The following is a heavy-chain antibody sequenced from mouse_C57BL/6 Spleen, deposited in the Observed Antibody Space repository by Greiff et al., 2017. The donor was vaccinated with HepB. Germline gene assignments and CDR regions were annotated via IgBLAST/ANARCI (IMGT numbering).Heavy chain of an antibody. CDR3: AKGDDGYSPYYFDY. V-gene: IGHV2-5*01. Sequence: QVQLQQSGPGLVQPSQRLSITCTVSGFSLTSYGVHWVRQSPGKGLEWLGVIWRGGSTDYNAAFMSRLSITKDNSKSQVFFKMNSLQADDTAIYYCAKGDDGYSPYYFDYWGQGTTLTVSS. CDR1: GFSLTSYG. CDR2: IWRGGST. J-gene: IGHJ2*01. D-gene: IGHD2-3*01.